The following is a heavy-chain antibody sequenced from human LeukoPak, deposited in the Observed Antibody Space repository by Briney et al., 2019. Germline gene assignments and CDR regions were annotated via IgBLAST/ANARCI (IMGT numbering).Heavy chain of an antibody. J-gene: IGHJ4*02. V-gene: IGHV3-48*03. D-gene: IGHD2-2*01. CDR3: ARGRAIVVVPAAGRHWDY. Sequence: GGSLRLSCAASGFTFSSYEMNWVRQAPGKGLEWVSYTSSSGSTIYYADSVKGRFTISRDNAKNSLYLQMNSLRAEDTAVYYCARGRAIVVVPAAGRHWDYWGQGTLVTVSS. CDR2: TSSSGSTI. CDR1: GFTFSSYE.